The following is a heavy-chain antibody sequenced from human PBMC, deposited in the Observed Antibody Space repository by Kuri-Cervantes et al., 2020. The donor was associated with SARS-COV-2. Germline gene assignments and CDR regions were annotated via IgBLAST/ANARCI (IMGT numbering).Heavy chain of an antibody. J-gene: IGHJ4*02. Sequence: GESLKISCAASGFTFSSYWMSWVRQAPGKGLEWVANIKQDGSEKYYVDSVRGRFTISRDNAKNSLYLQMNSLRAEDTAVYYCARDLRFLEWMDYFDYWGQGTLVTVSS. V-gene: IGHV3-7*01. CDR1: GFTFSSYW. CDR3: ARDLRFLEWMDYFDY. CDR2: IKQDGSEK. D-gene: IGHD3-3*01.